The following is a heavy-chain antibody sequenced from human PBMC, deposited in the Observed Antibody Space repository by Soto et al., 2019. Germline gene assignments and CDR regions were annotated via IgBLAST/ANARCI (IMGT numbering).Heavy chain of an antibody. V-gene: IGHV3-23*01. CDR1: GFTFSSYA. CDR2: ISGSGGST. CDR3: AKDLHDYPTTIYYYYGMDV. J-gene: IGHJ6*02. Sequence: GGSLRLSCAASGFTFSSYAMSWVRQAPGKGLEWVSAISGSGGSTYYADSVKGRFTISRDNSKNTLYLQMNSLRAEDTAVYYCAKDLHDYPTTIYYYYGMDVWGQGTTVTVSS. D-gene: IGHD1-1*01.